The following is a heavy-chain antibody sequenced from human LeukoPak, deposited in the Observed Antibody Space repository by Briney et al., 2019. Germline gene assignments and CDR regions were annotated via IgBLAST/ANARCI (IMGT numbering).Heavy chain of an antibody. J-gene: IGHJ3*02. CDR1: GFTFDDYA. D-gene: IGHD3-10*01. CDR3: AKGPRSGPDAFDI. Sequence: PGRSLRLSCAASGFTFDDYAMHWVWQAPGKGLEWVSGISWNSGSIGYADSVKGRFTISRDNAKNSLYLQMNSLRAEDTALYYCAKGPRSGPDAFDIWGQGTMVTVSS. CDR2: ISWNSGSI. V-gene: IGHV3-9*01.